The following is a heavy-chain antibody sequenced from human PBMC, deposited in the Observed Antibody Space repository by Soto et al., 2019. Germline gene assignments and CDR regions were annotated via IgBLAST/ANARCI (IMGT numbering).Heavy chain of an antibody. CDR2: IYHSGST. CDR1: GGSISSSNW. CDR3: ARDYMVRGVMRWFDP. V-gene: IGHV4-4*02. Sequence: QVQLQESGPGLVKPSGTLSLTCAVSGGSISSSNWWSWVRQPPGKGLEWIGEIYHSGSTNYNPSLKGRVNISVDKYKNQFSLKLSSVTAADTAVYYCARDYMVRGVMRWFDPWGQGTLVTVSS. J-gene: IGHJ5*02. D-gene: IGHD3-10*01.